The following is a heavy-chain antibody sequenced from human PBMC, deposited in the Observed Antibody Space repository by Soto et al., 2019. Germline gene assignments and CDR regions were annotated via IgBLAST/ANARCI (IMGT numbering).Heavy chain of an antibody. CDR1: GYTFTGYY. V-gene: IGHV1-2*02. CDR3: ARGHCSGGSCYELYYGMDF. D-gene: IGHD2-15*01. Sequence: RASVKVSCKASGYTFTGYYMHWVRQAPGQGLEWMGWINPNSGGTNYAQKFQGRVTMTRDTSISTAYMELSRLRSDDTAVYYCARGHCSGGSCYELYYGMDFWGQGTTVTVSS. CDR2: INPNSGGT. J-gene: IGHJ6*02.